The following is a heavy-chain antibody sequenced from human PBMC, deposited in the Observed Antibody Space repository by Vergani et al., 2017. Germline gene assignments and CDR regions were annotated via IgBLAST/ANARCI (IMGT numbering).Heavy chain of an antibody. V-gene: IGHV3-49*04. CDR2: IRSKAYGGTT. CDR1: GFTFGDYA. CDR3: ARDDGWELSPSLGYGMDV. D-gene: IGHD1-26*01. Sequence: EVQLVESGGGLVQPGRSLRLSCTASGFTFGDYAMSWVRQAPGKGLEWVGFIRSKAYGGTTEYAASVKGRFTISRDDSKSIAYLQMNSLRAEDTAVYYCARDDGWELSPSLGYGMDVWGQGTTVTVSS. J-gene: IGHJ6*02.